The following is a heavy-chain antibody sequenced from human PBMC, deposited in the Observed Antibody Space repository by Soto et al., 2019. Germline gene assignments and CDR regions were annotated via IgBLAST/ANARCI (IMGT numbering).Heavy chain of an antibody. Sequence: PAETLSLTCTVSGGSISRYYWSWIRQPPGKGLEWIGYIYYSGSTNYNPSLKSRVTISVDTSKNQFSLKLSSVTAADTAVYYCARVVDTAMVLDYWGQGTLVTVSS. CDR2: IYYSGST. V-gene: IGHV4-59*01. CDR3: ARVVDTAMVLDY. CDR1: GGSISRYY. J-gene: IGHJ4*02. D-gene: IGHD5-18*01.